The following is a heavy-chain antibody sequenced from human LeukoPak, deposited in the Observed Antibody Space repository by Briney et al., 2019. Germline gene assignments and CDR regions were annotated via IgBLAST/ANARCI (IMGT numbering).Heavy chain of an antibody. CDR1: LYTFNTYN. V-gene: IGHV1-18*01. D-gene: IGHD3-9*01. J-gene: IGHJ6*03. CDR2: ISPKSGSA. CDR3: AREKSYKNYDIWRAPGPAVFDSYYMDV. Sequence: ASVKVSCKASLYTFNTYNIAWVRQAPGQGLEWMGWISPKSGSANYAQKFQGRVTMATDTSTGTAYMDLRSLTSDDTAVYLCAREKSYKNYDIWRAPGPAVFDSYYMDVWGKGTTVTVSS.